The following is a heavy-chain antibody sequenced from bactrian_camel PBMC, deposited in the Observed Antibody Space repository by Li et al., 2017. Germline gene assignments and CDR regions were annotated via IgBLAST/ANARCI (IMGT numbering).Heavy chain of an antibody. D-gene: IGHD1*01. V-gene: IGHV3-2*01. J-gene: IGHJ6*01. CDR2: IDGWGRSI. CDR1: GYSYTSYC. CDR3: AADPYCRGSYDDFRY. Sequence: HVQLVESGGGSVQAGGSLSLSCKASGYSYTSYCMAWFRQAPGKEREEVASIDGWGRSIKYADFVKGRFTISKDNTKIILHLQMNSLKPEDTARYYCAADPYCRGSYDDFRYWGQGTQVTVS.